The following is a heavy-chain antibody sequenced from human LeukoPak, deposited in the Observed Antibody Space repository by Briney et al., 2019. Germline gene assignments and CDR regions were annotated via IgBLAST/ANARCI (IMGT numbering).Heavy chain of an antibody. CDR1: GGSISSGDYY. D-gene: IGHD2-15*01. Sequence: TLSLTCTVSGGSISSGDYYWSSIRQPPGKGLEWIGYIYYSGSTYYNPSLKSRVTISVDTSKNQFSLKLSSVTAADTAVYYCARDSGRGVGYCSGGSCDVIDIWGQGTMVTVSS. J-gene: IGHJ3*02. V-gene: IGHV4-30-4*01. CDR3: ARDSGRGVGYCSGGSCDVIDI. CDR2: IYYSGST.